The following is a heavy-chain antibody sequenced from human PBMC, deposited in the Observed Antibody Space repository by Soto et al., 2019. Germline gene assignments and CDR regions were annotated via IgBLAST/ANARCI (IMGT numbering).Heavy chain of an antibody. CDR3: ARDEGRVGYYTGPYYNGMDV. CDR2: IIPIFGTA. J-gene: IGHJ6*02. Sequence: SVEVSCKASGGTFSSYAISWVRQAPGQGLEWMGGIIPIFGTANYAQKFQGRVTITADESTSTAYMELSSLRSEDTAVYYCARDEGRVGYYTGPYYNGMDVWGQGTTVTVSS. CDR1: GGTFSSYA. D-gene: IGHD3-3*01. V-gene: IGHV1-69*13.